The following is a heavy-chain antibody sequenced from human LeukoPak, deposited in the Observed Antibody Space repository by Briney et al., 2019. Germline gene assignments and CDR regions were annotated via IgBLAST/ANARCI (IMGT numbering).Heavy chain of an antibody. CDR3: ARNLLDIADPWESSGY. J-gene: IGHJ4*02. CDR1: GYTFTSYD. D-gene: IGHD5-12*01. V-gene: IGHV1-8*01. Sequence: GALVKVSCKASGYTFTSYDINWVRQATGQGLEWMGWMNPNSGNTGYAQKFQGRVTMTRNTSISTAYMELSSLRSEDTAVYYCARNLLDIADPWESSGYWGQGTLVTVSS. CDR2: MNPNSGNT.